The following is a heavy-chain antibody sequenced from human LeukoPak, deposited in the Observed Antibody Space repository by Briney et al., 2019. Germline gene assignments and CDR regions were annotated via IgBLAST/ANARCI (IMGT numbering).Heavy chain of an antibody. J-gene: IGHJ6*02. D-gene: IGHD2-2*01. CDR2: IIPIFGTA. CDR1: GGTFSSYA. CDR3: ASPDLVVVPAAMGDYYYGMDV. V-gene: IGHV1-69*13. Sequence: GASEKVSCKASGGTFSSYAISWVRQAPGQGLEWMGGIIPIFGTANYAQKFQGRVTITADESTSTAYMELSSLRSEDTAVYYCASPDLVVVPAAMGDYYYGMDVWGQGTTVTVSS.